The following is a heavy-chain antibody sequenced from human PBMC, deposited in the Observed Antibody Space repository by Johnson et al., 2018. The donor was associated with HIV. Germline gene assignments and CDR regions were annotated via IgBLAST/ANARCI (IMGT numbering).Heavy chain of an antibody. Sequence: QVQLVESGGGVVQPGRSLRLSCAASGFTFSSYGMHWVRQAPGKGLEWVAVISYDGSNKYYADSVKGRFTISRDNSKNTLYLQMNSLRAEDTAVYYCARMGGGYLVLWAFDIWGQGTMVTVSS. J-gene: IGHJ3*02. D-gene: IGHD1-26*01. V-gene: IGHV3-30*03. CDR2: ISYDGSNK. CDR1: GFTFSSYG. CDR3: ARMGGGYLVLWAFDI.